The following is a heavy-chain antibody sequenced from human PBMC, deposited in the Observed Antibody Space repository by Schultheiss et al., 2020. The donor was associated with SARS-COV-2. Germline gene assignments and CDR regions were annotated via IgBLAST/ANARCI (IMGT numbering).Heavy chain of an antibody. V-gene: IGHV4-59*01. CDR2: IYYSGST. J-gene: IGHJ4*02. D-gene: IGHD3-16*02. CDR1: GGSFSGYY. CDR3: ARALRLGELSTPNYFDY. Sequence: SQTLSLTCAVYGGSFSGYYWSWIRQPPGKGLEWIGYIYYSGSTNYNPSLKSRVTISVDTSKNQFSLKLSSVTAADTAVYYCARALRLGELSTPNYFDYWGQGTLVTVSS.